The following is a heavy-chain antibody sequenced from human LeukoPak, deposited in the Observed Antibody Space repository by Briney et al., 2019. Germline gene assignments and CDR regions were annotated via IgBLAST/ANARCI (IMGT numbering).Heavy chain of an antibody. D-gene: IGHD5-18*01. CDR2: INAGNGNT. J-gene: IGHJ6*02. Sequence: ASVKVSCKASGYTFTSYAMHWVRQAPGQRLEWMGWINAGNGNTKYSQKFQGRVTITRDTSASTAYMELSSLRSEDTAVYYCAREPPLDTAMVRHYYGMDVWGQGTTVTVSS. CDR3: AREPPLDTAMVRHYYGMDV. CDR1: GYTFTSYA. V-gene: IGHV1-3*01.